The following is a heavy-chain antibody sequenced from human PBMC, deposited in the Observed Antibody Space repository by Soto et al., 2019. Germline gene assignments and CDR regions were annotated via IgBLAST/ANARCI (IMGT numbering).Heavy chain of an antibody. V-gene: IGHV2-5*02. D-gene: IGHD1-26*01. CDR3: AHAYGGRSLY. CDR1: GFSLSTSRVG. CDR2: IYWDDAK. Sequence: QITLKESGPTLVKPTQTLTLTCTFSGFSLSTSRVGVGWIRQPPGKALEWLAVIYWDDAKTYRPSLKSRLTITKDTSKTQVALTMTNMAPVDTATYYCAHAYGGRSLYWGQGTLVTVSS. J-gene: IGHJ4*02.